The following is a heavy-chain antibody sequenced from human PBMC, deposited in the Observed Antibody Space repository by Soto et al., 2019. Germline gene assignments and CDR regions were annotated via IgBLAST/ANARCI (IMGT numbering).Heavy chain of an antibody. CDR3: ARMICAYYVPDY. V-gene: IGHV4-30-4*01. CDR1: TASITSSGYY. J-gene: IGHJ4*02. D-gene: IGHD1-26*01. CDR2: TYHSGST. Sequence: QVQLQESGTRLVEASQTLSLPCTVSTASITSSGYYWRWVRQPPGTRLDWIGYTYHSGSTFYSPSRRSRLTMSWETSKNRFSLTLRSVTPADTALYHCARMICAYYVPDYWGQRSLVTASS.